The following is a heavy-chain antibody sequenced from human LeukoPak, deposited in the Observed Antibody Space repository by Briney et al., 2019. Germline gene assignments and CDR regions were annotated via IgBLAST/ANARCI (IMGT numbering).Heavy chain of an antibody. CDR2: IIPIFGTA. Sequence: SSVKVSCKASGGTFSSYAISWVRQAPGQGLEWMGGIIPIFGTANYAQKFQGRVTITADESTSTAYMELSSLRSEDTAVYYCARDPYDFWSGYPGDYWGQGTLVTVSS. CDR1: GGTFSSYA. CDR3: ARDPYDFWSGYPGDY. V-gene: IGHV1-69*13. D-gene: IGHD3-3*01. J-gene: IGHJ4*02.